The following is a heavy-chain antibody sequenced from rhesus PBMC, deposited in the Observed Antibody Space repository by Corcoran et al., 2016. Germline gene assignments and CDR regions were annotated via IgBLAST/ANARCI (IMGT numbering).Heavy chain of an antibody. CDR3: TPAAFDY. V-gene: IGHV3S5*01. CDR1: GCTFSSYG. CDR2: INSGGTST. Sequence: EVQLVETGGGLVQPGGSLKLSCAASGCTFSSYGMSWVRQAPGKGLEWVSAINSGGTSTFYADSVKGRFTISRDNSKNTLSLQMNSLRAEDTAVYYCTPAAFDYWGQGVLVTVSS. D-gene: IGHD6-25*01. J-gene: IGHJ4*01.